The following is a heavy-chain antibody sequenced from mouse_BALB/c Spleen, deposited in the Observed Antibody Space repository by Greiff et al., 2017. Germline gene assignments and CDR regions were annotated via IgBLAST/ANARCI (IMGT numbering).Heavy chain of an antibody. J-gene: IGHJ2*01. V-gene: IGHV5-6*02. D-gene: IGHD1-1*01. CDR2: ISSGGSYT. CDR1: GFTFSSYG. CDR3: ARRNTTVVASLYYFDY. Sequence: EVKVVESGGDLVKPGGSLKLSCAASGFTFSSYGMSWVRQTPDKRLEWVATISSGGSYTYYPDSVKGRFTISRDNAKNTLYLQMSSLKSEDTAMYYCARRNTTVVASLYYFDYWGQGTTLTVSS.